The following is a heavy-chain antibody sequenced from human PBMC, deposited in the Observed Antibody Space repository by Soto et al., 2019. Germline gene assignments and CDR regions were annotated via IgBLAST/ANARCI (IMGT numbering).Heavy chain of an antibody. CDR1: VNSFTSYW. V-gene: IGHV5-10-1*01. J-gene: IGHJ6*02. D-gene: IGHD3-3*01. CDR3: ARWGYDFWSGYQPDSYYHYYGMDV. CDR2: LILNDSSP. Sequence: GESLKISSKGSVNSFTSYWFCWVRQMRGKGLELMGSLILNDSSPNLSPSFQCHFTISADKYISTAYLQWSKLKASDTAMYYCARWGYDFWSGYQPDSYYHYYGMDVWGQGTTVTVSS.